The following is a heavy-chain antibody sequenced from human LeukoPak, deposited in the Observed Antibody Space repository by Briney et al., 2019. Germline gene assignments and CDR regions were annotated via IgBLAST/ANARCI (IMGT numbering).Heavy chain of an antibody. J-gene: IGHJ6*03. CDR3: ARAPRYFGGSIMDV. CDR1: GGSFSGYY. D-gene: IGHD3-9*01. Sequence: SETLSLTCAVYGGSFSGYYWSWIRRPPGKGLEWIGEINHSGSTNYNPSLKSRVTISVDTSTNKFSLKLSSVTAADTAVYYCARAPRYFGGSIMDVWGKGTTVTISS. CDR2: INHSGST. V-gene: IGHV4-34*01.